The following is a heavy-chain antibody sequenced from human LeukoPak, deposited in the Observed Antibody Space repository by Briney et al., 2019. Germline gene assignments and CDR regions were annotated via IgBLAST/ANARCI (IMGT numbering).Heavy chain of an antibody. CDR3: ASVAVLDTHWFDP. V-gene: IGHV4-38-2*02. Sequence: KASETLSLTCTVSGYSIRSGYYWGWIRQPPGKGLEWIGSIYHSGSTYYNPSLKSRVTISVDTSKNQFSLKLSSVTAADTAVYYCASVAVLDTHWFDPWGQGTLVTVSS. CDR2: IYHSGST. J-gene: IGHJ5*02. CDR1: GYSIRSGYY. D-gene: IGHD2-2*01.